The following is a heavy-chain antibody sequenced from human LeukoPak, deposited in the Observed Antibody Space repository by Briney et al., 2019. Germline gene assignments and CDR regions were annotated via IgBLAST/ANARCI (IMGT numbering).Heavy chain of an antibody. V-gene: IGHV1-18*01. CDR3: AREEVVVVPAAIPIYYYHGMDV. CDR1: GYTFTSYG. D-gene: IGHD2-2*01. J-gene: IGHJ6*02. CDR2: ISAYNGNT. Sequence: ASVKVSCKASGYTFTSYGISWVRQAPGQGLEWMGWISAYNGNTNYAQKLQGRVTMTTDTSTSTAYMELRSLRSDDTAVYYCAREEVVVVPAAIPIYYYHGMDVWGQGTTVTVSS.